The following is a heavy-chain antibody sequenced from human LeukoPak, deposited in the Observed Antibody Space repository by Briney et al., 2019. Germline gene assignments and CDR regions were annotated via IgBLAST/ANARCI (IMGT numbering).Heavy chain of an antibody. CDR2: INPNSGGT. CDR3: ARNFAPVVPWFDP. Sequence: ASVKVSCKASGYTFTGYYMHWVRQAPGHGLEWMGWINPNSGGTNYAQKFQGRVTMTRDTSISTAYMELSRQRSDDTAVYYCARNFAPVVPWFDPWGQGTLVTVSS. J-gene: IGHJ5*02. V-gene: IGHV1-2*02. CDR1: GYTFTGYY. D-gene: IGHD4-23*01.